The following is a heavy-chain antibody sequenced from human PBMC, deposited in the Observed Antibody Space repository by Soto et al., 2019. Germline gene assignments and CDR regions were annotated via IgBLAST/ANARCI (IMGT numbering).Heavy chain of an antibody. J-gene: IGHJ4*02. CDR2: IGGSGGNT. CDR1: GFTFSNYA. V-gene: IGHV3-23*01. CDR3: AKDSGRYYDFWSVSDY. Sequence: EVQLLESGGDLVQPGGSLRLSCAASGFTFSNYAMSWVRQAPGKGLEWVSTIGGSGGNTNYADSVKGRFTISRDNSNNTLYLQTKGLRVEDTAVYFCAKDSGRYYDFWSVSDYWGQGTLVTVYS. D-gene: IGHD3-3*01.